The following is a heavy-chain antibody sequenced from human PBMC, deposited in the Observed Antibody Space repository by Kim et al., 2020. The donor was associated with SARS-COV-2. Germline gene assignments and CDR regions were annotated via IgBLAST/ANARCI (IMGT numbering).Heavy chain of an antibody. Sequence: ASVKVSCKASGYTFTSYGISWVRQAPGKGLEWMGWISAYNGNTNYAQKLQGRVTMTTDTSTSTAYMELRSLRSDDTAVYYCARLIYTYYYDSSGFPSNFDYWGQGTLVTVSS. CDR2: ISAYNGNT. CDR1: GYTFTSYG. V-gene: IGHV1-18*01. CDR3: ARLIYTYYYDSSGFPSNFDY. J-gene: IGHJ4*02. D-gene: IGHD3-22*01.